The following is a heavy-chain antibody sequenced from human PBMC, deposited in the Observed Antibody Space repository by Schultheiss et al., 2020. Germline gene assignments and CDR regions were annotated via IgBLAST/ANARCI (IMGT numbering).Heavy chain of an antibody. CDR3: ARSGGNVLDY. V-gene: IGHV1-8*01. Sequence: ASVKVSCKASGGTFTSYDINWVRQATGQGLEWMGWMNPNSGNTGYAQKFQGRVTITRDTSASTAYMELSSLRSEDTAVYYCARSGGNVLDYWGQGTLVTVSA. CDR1: GGTFTSYD. D-gene: IGHD5-12*01. J-gene: IGHJ4*02. CDR2: MNPNSGNT.